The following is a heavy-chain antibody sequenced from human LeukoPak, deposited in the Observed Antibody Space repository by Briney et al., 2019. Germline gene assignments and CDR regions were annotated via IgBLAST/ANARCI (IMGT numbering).Heavy chain of an antibody. CDR3: ARDYYDSSGYYYVDY. Sequence: SETLSLTCTVSGGSISSYYWSWVRQPPGKGLEWIGYIYYSGSTNYNPSFKSRVTISVDTSKNQFSLKLSSVTAADTAVYYCARDYYDSSGYYYVDYWGQGTLVTVSS. CDR1: GGSISSYY. D-gene: IGHD3-22*01. V-gene: IGHV4-59*01. J-gene: IGHJ4*02. CDR2: IYYSGST.